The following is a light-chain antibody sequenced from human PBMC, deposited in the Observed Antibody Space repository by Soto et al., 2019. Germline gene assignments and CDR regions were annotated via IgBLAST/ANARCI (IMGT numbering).Light chain of an antibody. CDR1: SSDVGGYTY. V-gene: IGLV2-14*01. CDR2: EVS. CDR3: SSYTTINSGL. Sequence: QSVLTQPASVSGSPGQSITISCTGTSSDVGGYTYVSWYQQHPGRAPKLMIYEVSNRPSGVSNRFSGSKSGNTAYLTISGLQAEDEADYYCSSYTTINSGLFSGGTKLTVL. J-gene: IGLJ2*01.